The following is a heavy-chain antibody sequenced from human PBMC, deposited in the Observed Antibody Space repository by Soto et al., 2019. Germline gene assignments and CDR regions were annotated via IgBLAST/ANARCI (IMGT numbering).Heavy chain of an antibody. CDR3: ARGAVAGTIFDY. CDR2: IYYSGST. V-gene: IGHV4-39*01. Sequence: SETLSLTCTVSGGSISSSSYYWVWIRQPPGKGLEWIGSIYYSGSTYYNPSLKSRVTISVDTSKNQFSLKLSSVTAADTAVYYCARGAVAGTIFDYWGQGTLVTVS. J-gene: IGHJ4*02. D-gene: IGHD6-19*01. CDR1: GGSISSSSYY.